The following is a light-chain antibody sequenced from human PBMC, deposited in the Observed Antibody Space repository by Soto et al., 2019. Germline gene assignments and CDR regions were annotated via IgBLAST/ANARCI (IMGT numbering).Light chain of an antibody. Sequence: QSALTQPRSVSGSPGQSVTISCTGTSSDVGGYHYVSWYQQHPGKAPKLMIYDVSKRPSGVPDRFSGSKSGNTASLTISGLQAEYEADYYCCSYACSYTFEVFGTGTKLTVL. CDR1: SSDVGGYHY. CDR2: DVS. CDR3: CSYACSYTFEV. V-gene: IGLV2-11*01. J-gene: IGLJ1*01.